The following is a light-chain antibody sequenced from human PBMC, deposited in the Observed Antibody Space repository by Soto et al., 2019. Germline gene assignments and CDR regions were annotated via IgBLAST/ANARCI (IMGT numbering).Light chain of an antibody. CDR1: SSDVGSNT. CDR2: SND. CDR3: ATWDYRLFGQV. J-gene: IGLJ1*01. V-gene: IGLV1-44*01. Sequence: QSVLTQPPSASATPGQRVTISCSGRSSDVGSNTVNWYQQFPGAAPKLLIYSNDQRPSGVPDRFSASKSGTSASLAISGLESEDEADYYCATWDYRLFGQVFGHGTKVTV.